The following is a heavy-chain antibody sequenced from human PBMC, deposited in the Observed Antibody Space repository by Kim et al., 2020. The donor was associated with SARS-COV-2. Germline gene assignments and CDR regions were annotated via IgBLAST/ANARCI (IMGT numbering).Heavy chain of an antibody. CDR3: SPWSDDKCAFEI. CDR1: GDSIKNYH. Sequence: SETLSLTCTVSGDSIKNYHWNWMRQPPGKGLEWIDFIHHSGRTMFNPSLESRVTLSMDTSENQYSLKLNSVTAADTAVYYCSPWSDDKCAFEIWGHGTMV. J-gene: IGHJ3*02. V-gene: IGHV4-59*13. CDR2: IHHSGRT. D-gene: IGHD1-1*01.